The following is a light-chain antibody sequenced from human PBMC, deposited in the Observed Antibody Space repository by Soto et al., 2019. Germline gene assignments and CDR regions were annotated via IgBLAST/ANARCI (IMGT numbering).Light chain of an antibody. CDR1: QSVSSRY. CDR3: QRERLT. V-gene: IGKV3D-7*01. J-gene: IGKJ4*01. Sequence: EIVMTQSPATLSLSPGERATLSCRASQSVSSRYLSWYQQKPGQAPRLLIYGASTRATGTPARFSGSGSGTDFTLTISSLQPEDFAVYYCQRERLTFGGGTKVEIK. CDR2: GAS.